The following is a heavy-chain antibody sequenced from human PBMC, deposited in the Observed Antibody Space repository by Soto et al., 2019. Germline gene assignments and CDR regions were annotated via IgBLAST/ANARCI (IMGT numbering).Heavy chain of an antibody. J-gene: IGHJ4*02. Sequence: SETLSLTCAVSGGSISSGGYSWSWIRQPPGKGLEWIGYIYHSGSTYYNPSLKSRVTISVDRSKNQFSLKLSSVTAADTAVYYCAKENGYSSSWFEFDYWGQGTLVTVSS. CDR2: IYHSGST. CDR3: AKENGYSSSWFEFDY. V-gene: IGHV4-30-2*01. D-gene: IGHD6-13*01. CDR1: GGSISSGGYS.